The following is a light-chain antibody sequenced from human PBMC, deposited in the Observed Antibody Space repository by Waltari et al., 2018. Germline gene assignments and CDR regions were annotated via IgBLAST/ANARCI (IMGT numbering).Light chain of an antibody. V-gene: IGKV4-1*01. CDR2: WAS. Sequence: DIVMTQSPDSLAVSLGERATINCKSSQSVLYSSNSKNYLAWYQQKPGQPPKLLIYWASTRESGVPDRFSGSGSGTDFTLTITSLQAEDVAVYYCQQYYSTPRAFGQGTKGEIK. CDR3: QQYYSTPRA. CDR1: QSVLYSSNSKNY. J-gene: IGKJ1*01.